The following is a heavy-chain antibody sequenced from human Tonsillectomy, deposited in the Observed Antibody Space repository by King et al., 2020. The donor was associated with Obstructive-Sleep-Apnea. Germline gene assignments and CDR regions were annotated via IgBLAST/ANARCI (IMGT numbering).Heavy chain of an antibody. CDR2: INIDGRST. V-gene: IGHV3-74*01. J-gene: IGHJ4*02. CDR3: ARENYDDYVDY. CDR1: GFTFSSYW. Sequence: VQLVESGGGLVQPGGSLRLACAASGFTFSSYWMLWVRQPPGKGLVWVSRINIDGRSTSSADSVKGRFTISRCNAKNTLYLQMNSLRAEDTAVYDCARENYDDYVDYWGQGTLVTVSS. D-gene: IGHD5-12*01.